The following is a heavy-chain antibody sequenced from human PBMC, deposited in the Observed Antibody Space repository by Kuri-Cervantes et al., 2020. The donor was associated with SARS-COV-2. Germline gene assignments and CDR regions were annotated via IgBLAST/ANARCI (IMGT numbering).Heavy chain of an antibody. Sequence: SETLSLTCTVSGCTISSSSYYWGWIVQPPGKGLEWIVSIYYSGRTYYNPSLKSRVTISVDTSKNQFSLKLSSVTDADTAVYYCARPPGRGSSGWYNYYGMDVWGQGTTVTVSS. J-gene: IGHJ6*02. CDR2: IYYSGRT. D-gene: IGHD6-19*01. CDR3: ARPPGRGSSGWYNYYGMDV. V-gene: IGHV4-39*01. CDR1: GCTISSSSYY.